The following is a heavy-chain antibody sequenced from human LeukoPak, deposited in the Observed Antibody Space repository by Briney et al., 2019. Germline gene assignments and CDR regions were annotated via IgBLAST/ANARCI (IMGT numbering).Heavy chain of an antibody. CDR3: ARASSSGWRGNLDY. Sequence: GGSLRLSCAACGFTVSSNYMSWVRQAPGKGLEWVSIIYSGGSTYYADSVKGRFTISRDNSKNTLYLQMNSLRAEDTAVYYCARASSSGWRGNLDYWGQGTLVTVSS. D-gene: IGHD6-19*01. CDR1: GFTVSSNY. J-gene: IGHJ4*02. CDR2: IYSGGST. V-gene: IGHV3-66*01.